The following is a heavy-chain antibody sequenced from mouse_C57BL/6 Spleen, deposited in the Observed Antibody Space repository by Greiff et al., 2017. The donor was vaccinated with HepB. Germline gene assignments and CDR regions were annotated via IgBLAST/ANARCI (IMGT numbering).Heavy chain of an antibody. CDR2: IDPENGDT. CDR3: TTEAVVATNY. D-gene: IGHD1-1*01. V-gene: IGHV14-4*01. Sequence: DVKLQESGAELVRPGASVKLSCTASGFNIKDDYMHWVKQRPEQGLEWIGWIDPENGDTEYASKFQGKATITADTSSNTAYLQLSSLTSEDTAVYYCTTEAVVATNYWGQGTTLTVSS. J-gene: IGHJ2*01. CDR1: GFNIKDDY.